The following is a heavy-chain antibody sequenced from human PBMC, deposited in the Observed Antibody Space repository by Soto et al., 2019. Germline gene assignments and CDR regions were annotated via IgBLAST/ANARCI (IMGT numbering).Heavy chain of an antibody. J-gene: IGHJ4*02. CDR2: VHHSGST. CDR1: GGSITDKW. V-gene: IGHV4-4*02. Sequence: QVQLQESGPGLVKPSGILSLTCAESGGSITDKWWSWIRQTPGKGLEWIGEVHHSGSTNYSPSLKSRVTMSVDTSKNDFSLKLFSLTAADTAIYYCAREGDHPFSLGYWGQGTLVTVSS. CDR3: AREGDHPFSLGY. D-gene: IGHD3-16*01.